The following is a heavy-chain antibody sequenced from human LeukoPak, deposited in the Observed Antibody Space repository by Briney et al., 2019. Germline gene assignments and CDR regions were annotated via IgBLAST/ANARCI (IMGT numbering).Heavy chain of an antibody. CDR2: ISYDGSNK. CDR3: AKACCGGDSYYYFDY. CDR1: GFTFSSYG. D-gene: IGHD2-21*02. J-gene: IGHJ4*02. Sequence: GGSLRLSCAASGFTFSSYGMHWVRQAPGKGLEWMAVISYDGSNKYYADSVKGRFTISRDNSKNTLYLQMISLRAEDTAVYYCAKACCGGDSYYYFDYWGQGTLVTVSS. V-gene: IGHV3-30*18.